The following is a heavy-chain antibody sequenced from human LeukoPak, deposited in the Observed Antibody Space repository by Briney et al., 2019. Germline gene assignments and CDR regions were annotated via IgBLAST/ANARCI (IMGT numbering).Heavy chain of an antibody. J-gene: IGHJ4*02. CDR1: GYTFTGYY. V-gene: IGHV1-2*02. Sequence: ASVKVSCKASGYTFTGYYMHWVRQAPGQGLEWMGWINPNSGGTNYAQKFQGRVTMTRDTSINTAYMELSRLRSDDTAVYYCTRAASGTYSFDSWGPGTLVTVSS. CDR3: TRAASGTYSFDS. CDR2: INPNSGGT. D-gene: IGHD6-13*01.